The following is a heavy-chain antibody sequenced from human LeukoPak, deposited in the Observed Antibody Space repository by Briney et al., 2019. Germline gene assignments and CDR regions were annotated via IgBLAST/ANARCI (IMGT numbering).Heavy chain of an antibody. CDR3: ARPMATFDAFDI. CDR1: GYTFTNYY. V-gene: IGHV1-46*01. CDR2: INPSGGST. D-gene: IGHD5-24*01. Sequence: ASVKVSCKASGYTFTNYYMHWVRQAPGQGLEWMGIINPSGGSTSYAQKFQGRVTMTRDTSTSTVHIELSSLRSEDTAVYYCARPMATFDAFDIWGQGTMVTVSS. J-gene: IGHJ3*02.